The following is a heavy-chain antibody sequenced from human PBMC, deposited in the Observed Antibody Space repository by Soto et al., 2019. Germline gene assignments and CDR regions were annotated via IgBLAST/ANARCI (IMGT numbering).Heavy chain of an antibody. CDR3: AKDIAWSHSSSRQDS. D-gene: IGHD6-13*01. V-gene: IGHV3-30*18. J-gene: IGHJ4*02. Sequence: SQRLSCAASGVTFSSYGMHWVRQAPGKGLEWVSGISYEGSNKYYADSVKGRFTISRDNSKNTLYLQMNSLRAEHTAVSYCAKDIAWSHSSSRQDSWGQGTLVTLYS. CDR1: GVTFSSYG. CDR2: ISYEGSNK.